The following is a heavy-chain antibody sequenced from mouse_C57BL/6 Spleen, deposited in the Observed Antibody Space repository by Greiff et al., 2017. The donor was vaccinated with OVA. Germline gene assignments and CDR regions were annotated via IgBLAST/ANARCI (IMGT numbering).Heavy chain of an antibody. V-gene: IGHV1-50*01. Sequence: QVQLQQPGAELVKPGASVKLSCKASGYTFTSYWMQWVKQRPGQGLEWIGEIDPSDSYTNYNQKFKGKATLTVDTSSSTAYMQLSSLTSEDSAVYYCARGEWPLYAMDYWGQGTSVTVSS. CDR2: IDPSDSYT. CDR1: GYTFTSYW. CDR3: ARGEWPLYAMDY. J-gene: IGHJ4*01.